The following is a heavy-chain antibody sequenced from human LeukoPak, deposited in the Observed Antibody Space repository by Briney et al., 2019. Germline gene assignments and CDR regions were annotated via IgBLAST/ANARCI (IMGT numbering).Heavy chain of an antibody. Sequence: GGSLRLSCAASGFTFSSYAMGWVRQAPGKGLEWVSAISGSGGSTDYADSVKGRFTISRDNSKNTLYLQMNSLRVEDTAVYYCANSYCGGDCCLPWGQGTLVTVSS. CDR2: ISGSGGST. CDR1: GFTFSSYA. CDR3: ANSYCGGDCCLP. D-gene: IGHD2-21*02. V-gene: IGHV3-23*01. J-gene: IGHJ5*02.